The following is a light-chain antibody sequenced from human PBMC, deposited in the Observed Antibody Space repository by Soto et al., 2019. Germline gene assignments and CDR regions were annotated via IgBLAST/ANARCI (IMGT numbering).Light chain of an antibody. Sequence: EIVMTQSPATLSVSPGERATLPCRASQSVSSNLAWYQHKPGQAPRLLIYGASTRATGIPARFSGSGSGTEFTLTISSLQSEDFAVYYCQQYNNWPALTFGGGTKVEIK. CDR3: QQYNNWPALT. CDR2: GAS. CDR1: QSVSSN. V-gene: IGKV3D-15*01. J-gene: IGKJ4*01.